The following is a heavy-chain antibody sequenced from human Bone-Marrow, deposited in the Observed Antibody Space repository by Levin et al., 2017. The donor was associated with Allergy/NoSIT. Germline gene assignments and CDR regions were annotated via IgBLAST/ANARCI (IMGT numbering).Heavy chain of an antibody. Sequence: SQTLSLTCTVSGGSINSNYWSWIRQPPGKGLEWIGYIYYSGSTNYNPSLKSRVTISVDRSKNQFSLNLRSVTAADTAVYYCVSSGQYYFDSWGQGTRVTVSP. D-gene: IGHD6-19*01. CDR2: IYYSGST. CDR3: VSSGQYYFDS. V-gene: IGHV4-59*01. CDR1: GGSINSNY. J-gene: IGHJ4*02.